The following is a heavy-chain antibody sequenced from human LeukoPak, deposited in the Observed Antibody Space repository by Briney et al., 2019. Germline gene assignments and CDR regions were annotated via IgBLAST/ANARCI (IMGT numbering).Heavy chain of an antibody. CDR3: ARAVVPAAGDAFDI. J-gene: IGHJ3*02. CDR1: GGTFTTNA. CDR2: IIPIFGTA. Sequence: VRSSSRPSGGTFTTNATSWGGQPPGKGLGGWGGIIPIFGTANYAQKFQGRVTITTDESTSTAYMELSSLRSEDTAVYYCARAVVPAAGDAFDIWGQGTMVTVSS. V-gene: IGHV1-69*13. D-gene: IGHD2-2*01.